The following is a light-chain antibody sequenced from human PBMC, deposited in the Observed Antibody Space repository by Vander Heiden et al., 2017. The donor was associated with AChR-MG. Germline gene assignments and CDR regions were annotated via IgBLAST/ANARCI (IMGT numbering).Light chain of an antibody. CDR3: QQYNSFGWT. CDR2: KTS. V-gene: IGKV1-5*03. J-gene: IGKJ1*01. Sequence: DIQMTQSPSTQSASVGDRVTITCRASQSISSWLAWYQQKPGTAPKLLIFKTSTLESGVPSRFSGSGSGTEFTLTISSLQPDDFAIYYCQQYNSFGWTFGHGTKVEIK. CDR1: QSISSW.